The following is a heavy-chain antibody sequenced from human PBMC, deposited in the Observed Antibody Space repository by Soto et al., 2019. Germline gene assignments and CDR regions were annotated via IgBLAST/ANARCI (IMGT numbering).Heavy chain of an antibody. CDR1: GASVRSYH. V-gene: IGHV4-4*07. CDR3: AKDRSTIRWFDP. D-gene: IGHD5-12*01. J-gene: IGHJ5*02. Sequence: SETLSLTCAVSGASVRSYHWSWIRQAAGKGLEWIGRVQMSGTTNYNPSLKTRVTMSLDTSKNEVSLRMTSVTAADTAVYFCAKDRSTIRWFDPWAQGLMVTVSS. CDR2: VQMSGTT.